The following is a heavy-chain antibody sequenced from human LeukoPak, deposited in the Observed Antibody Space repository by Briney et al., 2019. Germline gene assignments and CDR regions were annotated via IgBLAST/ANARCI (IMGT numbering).Heavy chain of an antibody. Sequence: SETLSLTCTVSGGSINSYYWSWIRQPPGKGLEWIGSIYDSGSTYYNPSLKSRVTISVDTSKNQFSLKLNSVTAADTAVYYCVTYYYGSSAPKRNYWGQGILVTVSS. CDR1: GGSINSYY. J-gene: IGHJ4*02. CDR3: VTYYYGSSAPKRNY. CDR2: IYDSGST. V-gene: IGHV4-59*05. D-gene: IGHD3-22*01.